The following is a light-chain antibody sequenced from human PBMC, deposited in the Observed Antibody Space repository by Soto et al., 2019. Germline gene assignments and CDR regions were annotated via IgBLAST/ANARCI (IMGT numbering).Light chain of an antibody. V-gene: IGLV2-14*01. CDR1: SSDVGGYNY. CDR2: DVT. J-gene: IGLJ1*01. Sequence: QSVLTQPASVAGSPGQSITISCTGTSSDVGGYNYVSWYQQHPGKVPKLMIYDVTNRPSGVSNRFSGSKSGNTASLTISGLQAEDEADYYCSSYRSSSPFYVFGTETKLTVL. CDR3: SSYRSSSPFYV.